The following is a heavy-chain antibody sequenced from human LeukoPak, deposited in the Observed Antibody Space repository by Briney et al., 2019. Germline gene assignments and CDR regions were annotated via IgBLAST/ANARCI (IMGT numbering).Heavy chain of an antibody. V-gene: IGHV3-69-1*01. CDR1: GFTSSDHT. J-gene: IGHJ4*02. Sequence: GRSLRLSCAPSGFTSSDHTMNWVRHAPGKGREWSSYITTGSSIYYADPVRARFTISRDNPRNSLYLQMNSLRAEDTATYVCARDRGVSDSWYYFDYWGQGALVTVSS. CDR3: ARDRGVSDSWYYFDY. CDR2: ITTGSSI. D-gene: IGHD3-10*01.